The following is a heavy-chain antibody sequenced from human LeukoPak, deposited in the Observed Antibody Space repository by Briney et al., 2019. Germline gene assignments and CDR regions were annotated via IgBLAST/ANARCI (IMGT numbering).Heavy chain of an antibody. V-gene: IGHV3-48*02. CDR3: ARARDGSYDY. Sequence: GGSLRLSCAASGFTFTSTSMNWVRQAPGKGLVWISYISSSSRTVHYADSVKGRFTISRDNAKNSLYLQMNSLRDEDTAVYYCARARDGSYDYWGQGTLVTVSS. CDR1: GFTFTSTS. D-gene: IGHD1-26*01. CDR2: ISSSSRTV. J-gene: IGHJ4*02.